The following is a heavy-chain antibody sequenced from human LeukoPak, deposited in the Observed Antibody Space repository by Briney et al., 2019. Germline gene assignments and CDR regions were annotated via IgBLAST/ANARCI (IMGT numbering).Heavy chain of an antibody. V-gene: IGHV3-21*01. J-gene: IGHJ4*02. CDR1: GFTFSSYS. Sequence: GGSLRLSCAASGFTFSSYSMNWVRQAPGKGLEWVSSISSSSSYMYYADSVKGRFTISRDNAKNSLYLQMNSLRAEDTAVYYCARDGARLGELSFAGADYWGQGTLVTVSS. CDR2: ISSSSSYM. D-gene: IGHD3-16*02. CDR3: ARDGARLGELSFAGADY.